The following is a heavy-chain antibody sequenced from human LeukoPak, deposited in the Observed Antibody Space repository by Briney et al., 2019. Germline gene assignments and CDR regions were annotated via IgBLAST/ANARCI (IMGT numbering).Heavy chain of an antibody. J-gene: IGHJ4*02. V-gene: IGHV3-23*01. CDR2: ISGSGGST. D-gene: IGHD6-19*01. Sequence: GGSLRLSCAASGFTFSDYYMSWIRQAPGKGLEWVSAISGSGGSTYYADSVKGRFTISRDNSKNTLYLQMDSLRAEDTAVYYCAKSYSGWFYYFDYWGQGTLVTVSS. CDR1: GFTFSDYY. CDR3: AKSYSGWFYYFDY.